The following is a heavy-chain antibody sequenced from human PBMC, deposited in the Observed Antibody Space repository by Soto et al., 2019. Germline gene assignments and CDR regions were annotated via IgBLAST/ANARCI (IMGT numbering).Heavy chain of an antibody. J-gene: IGHJ4*02. Sequence: ASVKVSCKASGYTFTGHYIHWVRQAPEQGPEWMGEIGPESGATRYAQKFQGRVTMTRDTSITTVYMELNNLSPDDTAVYYCGRGRSGQIVVFYWGQGTPVTVSS. D-gene: IGHD5-12*01. CDR1: GYTFTGHY. V-gene: IGHV1-2*02. CDR2: IGPESGAT. CDR3: GRGRSGQIVVFY.